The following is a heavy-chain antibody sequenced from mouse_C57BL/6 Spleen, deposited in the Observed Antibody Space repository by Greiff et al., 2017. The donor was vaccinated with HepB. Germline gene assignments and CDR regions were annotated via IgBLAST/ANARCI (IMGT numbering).Heavy chain of an antibody. CDR3: ARKDYGYFYYAMDY. V-gene: IGHV1-39*01. Sequence: QLQESGPELVKPGASVKISCKASGYSFTDYNMNWVKQSNGKSLEWIGVINPNYGTTSYNQKFKGKATLTVDQSSSTAYMQLNSLTSEDSAVYYCARKDYGYFYYAMDYWGQGTSVTVSS. CDR2: INPNYGTT. J-gene: IGHJ4*01. CDR1: GYSFTDYN. D-gene: IGHD2-2*01.